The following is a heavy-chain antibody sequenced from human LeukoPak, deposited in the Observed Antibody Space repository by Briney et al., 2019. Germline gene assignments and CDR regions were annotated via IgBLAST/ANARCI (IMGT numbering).Heavy chain of an antibody. J-gene: IGHJ3*02. CDR2: IIPIFGKA. D-gene: IGHD1-26*01. V-gene: IGHV1-69*05. CDR1: GGTFSSYA. CDR3: ARAGIVGAKKAFDI. Sequence: SAKVSSKPSGGTFSSYAISWVRQAPGQGLEWMGGIIPIFGKANYAQKVQGRVTITTDESTSTAYMELSSLRSEDTAVYYCARAGIVGAKKAFDIWGQGTMVTVSS.